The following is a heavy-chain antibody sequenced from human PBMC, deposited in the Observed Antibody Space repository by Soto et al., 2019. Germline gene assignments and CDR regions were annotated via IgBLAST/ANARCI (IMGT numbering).Heavy chain of an antibody. J-gene: IGHJ4*02. V-gene: IGHV5-51*01. CDR1: VYTFSNFW. CDR2: IYPGDHET. Sequence: PGESLKISCQCSVYTFSNFWIGWVRQLPGQGLEWMGIIYPGDHETRYSPSFLVKVAISAEKSINTAYLQWSSLEASDSAFYFCARSPRSSPYFDVWGQGALVTVSS. CDR3: ARSPRSSPYFDV. D-gene: IGHD6-13*01.